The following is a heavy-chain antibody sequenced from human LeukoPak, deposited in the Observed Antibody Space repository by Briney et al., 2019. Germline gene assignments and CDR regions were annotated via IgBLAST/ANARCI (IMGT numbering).Heavy chain of an antibody. Sequence: ASVKVSCKASGYTSTSYGISWVRQAPGQGLEWMGCISAYNGNTNYAQKLQGRVTMTTDTSTSTAYMELRSLRSDDTAVYYCARVNPYSGSYLDDYWGQGTLVTVSS. V-gene: IGHV1-18*01. CDR2: ISAYNGNT. J-gene: IGHJ4*02. CDR1: GYTSTSYG. CDR3: ARVNPYSGSYLDDY. D-gene: IGHD1-26*01.